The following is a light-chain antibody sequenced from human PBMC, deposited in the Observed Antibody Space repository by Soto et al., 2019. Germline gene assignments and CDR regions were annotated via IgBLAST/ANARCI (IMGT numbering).Light chain of an antibody. J-gene: IGKJ1*01. Sequence: EIVLTQSPVTLSLSPGARATLSCRASQSVSTSSLAWYQQRGGQAPTLLIYGASIRAAGIPDRFSGSGSGTDFTLTIRRLEPEDFAVYYCQQYGSSPRTFGQGTKVDIK. CDR2: GAS. CDR3: QQYGSSPRT. CDR1: QSVSTSS. V-gene: IGKV3-20*01.